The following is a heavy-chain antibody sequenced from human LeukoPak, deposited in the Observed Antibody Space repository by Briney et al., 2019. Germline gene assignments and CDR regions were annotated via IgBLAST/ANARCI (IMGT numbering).Heavy chain of an antibody. CDR1: GYTFIDYW. CDR3: ARLLGRSGWYNDY. D-gene: IGHD6-19*01. CDR2: IYPADSDT. J-gene: IGHJ4*02. Sequence: GESLKISCEASGYTFIDYWIAWVRQMPGKGLELIGIIYPADSDTRYSPSFEGQVTISAATSIDTAYLQWTSLKASDTAIYYCARLLGRSGWYNDYWGQGTLVTVSS. V-gene: IGHV5-51*01.